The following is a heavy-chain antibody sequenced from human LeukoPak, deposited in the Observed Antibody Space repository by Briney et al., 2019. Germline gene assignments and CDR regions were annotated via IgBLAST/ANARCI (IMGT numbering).Heavy chain of an antibody. D-gene: IGHD5-12*01. CDR2: MNPNSGNT. CDR1: GYTFTSYD. V-gene: IGHV1-8*01. Sequence: ALVKVSCKASGYTFTSYDINWARQASAQGLEWMGWMNPNSGNTGYAQKFQGRVTMTRNNSISTAYMELSSLRSEDTAVYYCARGRLVADIDYWGQGTLVTVSS. J-gene: IGHJ4*02. CDR3: ARGRLVADIDY.